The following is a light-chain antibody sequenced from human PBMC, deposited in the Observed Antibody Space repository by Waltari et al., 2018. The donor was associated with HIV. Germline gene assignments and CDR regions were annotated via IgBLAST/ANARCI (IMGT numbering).Light chain of an antibody. CDR3: TSYTSRNTRV. Sequence: QSALTQPASVSGFLGQSINISCTGISTDSRFYQYVSWYQQYPGKIPRLIIFDINNRPSGVSDHCSGSRSGNSASLTFSGLQAEDEADYYCTSYTSRNTRVFGTGTKVTVL. J-gene: IGLJ1*01. V-gene: IGLV2-14*03. CDR2: DIN. CDR1: STDSRFYQY.